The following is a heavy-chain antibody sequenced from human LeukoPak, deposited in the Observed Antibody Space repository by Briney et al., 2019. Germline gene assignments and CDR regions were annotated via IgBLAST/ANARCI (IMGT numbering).Heavy chain of an antibody. V-gene: IGHV3-30-3*01. J-gene: IGHJ4*02. D-gene: IGHD3-22*01. CDR2: ISYDGSNK. CDR3: ARDYYDSSGYYYQYYFDY. CDR1: GFTFSSYA. Sequence: PGGSLRLSCAASGFTFSSYAMHWVRQAPGKGLEWVAVISYDGSNKYYADSVKGRFTISRDNSKNTLYLQMNSLRAEDTAVYYCARDYYDSSGYYYQYYFDYWGQGTLVTVSS.